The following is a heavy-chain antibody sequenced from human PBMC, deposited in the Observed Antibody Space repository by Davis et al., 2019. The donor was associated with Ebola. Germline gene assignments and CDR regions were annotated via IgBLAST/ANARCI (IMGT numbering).Heavy chain of an antibody. CDR3: AKEGPVGHYGMDV. CDR1: GFTFSSYG. D-gene: IGHD2-15*01. J-gene: IGHJ6*02. Sequence: GESLKISCAASGFTFSSYGMHWVRQAPGKGLEWVAFIRYDGSNKYYADSVKGRFTISRDNSKNTLYLQMNSLRAEDTAVYYCAKEGPVGHYGMDVWGQGTTVTVSS. V-gene: IGHV3-30*02. CDR2: IRYDGSNK.